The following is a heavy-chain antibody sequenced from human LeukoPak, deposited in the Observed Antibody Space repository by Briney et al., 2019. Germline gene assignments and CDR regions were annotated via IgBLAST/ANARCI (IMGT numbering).Heavy chain of an antibody. J-gene: IGHJ3*02. V-gene: IGHV3-23*01. CDR1: GFTFSNYG. CDR3: AKSLFTSATGTGRAFHI. D-gene: IGHD1-1*01. Sequence: GGSLRLSCAASGFTFSNYGMTWVRQAPGKGLEWVSVISGSGVGTYYADSVKGRFTISRDNSKSTLYLQMNGLRAEDTAIFYCAKSLFTSATGTGRAFHIWGQGTRVTVSS. CDR2: ISGSGVGT.